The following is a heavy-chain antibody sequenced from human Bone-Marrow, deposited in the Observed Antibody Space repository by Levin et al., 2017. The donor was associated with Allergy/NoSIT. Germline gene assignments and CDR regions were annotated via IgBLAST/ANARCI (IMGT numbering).Heavy chain of an antibody. CDR1: GYSFSNYG. Sequence: GESLKISCKASGYSFSNYGINWVRQAPGQGLEWMGWISIYNGDTKYAQKMQGRVTMTADTSTNTAYMELRSLRSDDTAVYYCARDSSAYCTSSSCYRRTWFDPWGQGTLVTVSS. CDR3: ARDSSAYCTSSSCYRRTWFDP. J-gene: IGHJ5*02. D-gene: IGHD2-2*01. V-gene: IGHV1-18*01. CDR2: ISIYNGDT.